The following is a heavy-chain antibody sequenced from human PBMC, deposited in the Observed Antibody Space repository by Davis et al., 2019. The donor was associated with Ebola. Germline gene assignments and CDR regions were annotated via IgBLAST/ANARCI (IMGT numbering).Heavy chain of an antibody. J-gene: IGHJ4*02. CDR1: GNTFTSYA. CDR2: INTGNGDT. D-gene: IGHD3-22*01. Sequence: ASVKVSCKASGNTFTSYAMHWMRQAPGQRLEWMGWINTGNGDTKYSQKFQGRVTITADKSTSTAYMELSSLRSENTAVYYCARESHDSSGASYWGQGTLVTVSS. V-gene: IGHV1-3*04. CDR3: ARESHDSSGASY.